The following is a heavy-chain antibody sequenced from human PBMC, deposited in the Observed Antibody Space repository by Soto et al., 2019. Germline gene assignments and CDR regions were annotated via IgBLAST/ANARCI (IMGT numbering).Heavy chain of an antibody. V-gene: IGHV4-39*01. D-gene: IGHD6-13*01. J-gene: IGHJ6*02. CDR1: GGSISSSSYY. Sequence: SETLSLTCTVSGGSISSSSYYWGWTRQPPGKGLEWIGSIYYSGSTYYNPSLKSRVTISVDTSKNQFSLKLSSVTAADTAVYYCARHAAAGSYYYYGMDVWGQGTTVTVSS. CDR3: ARHAAAGSYYYYGMDV. CDR2: IYYSGST.